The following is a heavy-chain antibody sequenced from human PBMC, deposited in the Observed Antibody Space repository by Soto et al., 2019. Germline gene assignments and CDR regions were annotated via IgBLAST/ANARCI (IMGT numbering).Heavy chain of an antibody. J-gene: IGHJ4*02. V-gene: IGHV3-23*01. D-gene: IGHD5-18*01. Sequence: EVQLLESGGGLVQPGGSLRLSCAASGITFNNYALNWVRQAPVKGLEWVSGISGSGTGTYYADSVKGRFTISRDNSKSTVYLHMNSLRADDTAIYYCAKEGGGGAAMVTSYFDYWGQGTLVTVSS. CDR2: ISGSGTGT. CDR1: GITFNNYA. CDR3: AKEGGGGAAMVTSYFDY.